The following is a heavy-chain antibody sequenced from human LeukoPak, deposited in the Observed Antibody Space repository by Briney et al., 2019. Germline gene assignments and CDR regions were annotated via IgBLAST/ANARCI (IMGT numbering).Heavy chain of an antibody. Sequence: GGSLRLSCAASGFTFDDYPMHWVRQAPGKGLEWVSLISWDGGSPYYADSVKGRFTISRDNSKNSLYLQMNSLRTEDTALYYCAKDTGDFWSGYFDYWGQGTLVTVSS. CDR1: GFTFDDYP. CDR2: ISWDGGSP. CDR3: AKDTGDFWSGYFDY. D-gene: IGHD3-3*01. J-gene: IGHJ4*02. V-gene: IGHV3-43*01.